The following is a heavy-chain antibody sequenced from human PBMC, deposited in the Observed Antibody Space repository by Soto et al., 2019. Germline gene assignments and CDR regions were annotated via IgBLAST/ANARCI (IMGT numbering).Heavy chain of an antibody. J-gene: IGHJ3*02. V-gene: IGHV3-7*05. Sequence: EVQLVESGGGVVQPGGSLRLSCAASGFNFGTSWMTWVRQVPGKGLEWVANIKGDGSAKSYLDSVRGRFTVSRDNAENSLFLQMNILRAEDTALYYCARDVSPGSSGWYFDAFDIWGQGTMVTVS. D-gene: IGHD3-10*01. CDR3: ARDVSPGSSGWYFDAFDI. CDR1: GFNFGTSW. CDR2: IKGDGSAK.